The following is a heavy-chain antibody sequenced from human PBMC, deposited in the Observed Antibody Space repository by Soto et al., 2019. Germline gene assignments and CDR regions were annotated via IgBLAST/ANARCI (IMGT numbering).Heavy chain of an antibody. D-gene: IGHD3-3*01. V-gene: IGHV3-30*18. CDR2: ISYDGSNK. CDR1: GFTFSSYG. J-gene: IGHJ6*02. Sequence: GGSLRLSCAASGFTFSSYGMHWVRQAPGKGLEWVAVISYDGSNKYYADSVKGRFTISRDNSKNTLYLQMNSLRAEDTAVYYCAKQNDFWSGYSYYYYGMDVWDQGTTVTVSS. CDR3: AKQNDFWSGYSYYYYGMDV.